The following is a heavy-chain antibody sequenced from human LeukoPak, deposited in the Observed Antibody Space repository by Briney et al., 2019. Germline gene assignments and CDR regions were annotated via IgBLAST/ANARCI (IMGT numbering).Heavy chain of an antibody. CDR3: ATGYDSSGSTFDY. Sequence: ASVTVSCKVSGYTLTELSMHWVRQAPGKGLEWMGGFDPEDGETIYAQKFQGRVTMTEDTSTDTAYMELSSLRCEDTAVYYCATGYDSSGSTFDYWGQGTLVTVSS. CDR1: GYTLTELS. V-gene: IGHV1-24*01. D-gene: IGHD3-22*01. J-gene: IGHJ4*02. CDR2: FDPEDGET.